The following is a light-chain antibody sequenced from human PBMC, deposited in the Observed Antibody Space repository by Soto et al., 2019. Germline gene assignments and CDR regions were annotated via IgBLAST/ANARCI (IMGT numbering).Light chain of an antibody. CDR2: DAS. CDR3: QQRSNWPS. CDR1: QSVSSY. J-gene: IGKJ4*01. Sequence: EIVLTQSPATLSLSPGERATLSCRASQSVSSYLAWYQQKPGQAPRLLIYDASNRATGIPARFSGSGSGTYCTLTISSLEPEDFAVDYCQQRSNWPSFGGGTKVEIK. V-gene: IGKV3-11*01.